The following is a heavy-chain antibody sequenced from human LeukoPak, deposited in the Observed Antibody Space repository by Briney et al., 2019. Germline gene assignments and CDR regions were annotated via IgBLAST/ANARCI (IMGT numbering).Heavy chain of an antibody. Sequence: GGSLRLSCAASGFTFSSYAMIWVRQAPGKGLEWVAAISGSGGSTYYADAVKGRFTISRDNSKNTLYLQMNSLRAEDTAVYYCAKGSYYDSSGSFYFDYWGQGTLVTVSS. CDR3: AKGSYYDSSGSFYFDY. CDR1: GFTFSSYA. J-gene: IGHJ4*02. D-gene: IGHD3-22*01. CDR2: ISGSGGST. V-gene: IGHV3-23*01.